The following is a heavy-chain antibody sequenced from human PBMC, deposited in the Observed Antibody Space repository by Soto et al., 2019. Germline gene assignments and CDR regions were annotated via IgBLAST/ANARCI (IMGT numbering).Heavy chain of an antibody. CDR3: ARNLMDCYILTGYHIAYYLDY. CDR2: INAGNGNT. V-gene: IGHV1-3*01. CDR1: GYTFTSYA. J-gene: IGHJ4*01. Sequence: RAAASVKVSCKASGYTFTSYAMHWVRQAPGQRLEWMGWINAGNGNTKYSQKFQGRLTITRDTSASTAYMELSSLRSEDTAVYYCARNLMDCYILTGYHIAYYLDYWGQGTLVTVSS. D-gene: IGHD3-9*01.